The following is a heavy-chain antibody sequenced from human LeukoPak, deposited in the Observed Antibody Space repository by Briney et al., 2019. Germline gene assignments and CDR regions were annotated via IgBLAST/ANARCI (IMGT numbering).Heavy chain of an antibody. CDR3: TRVGGLRFLEWLYDY. Sequence: PGGSLRLSCAASGFTFSNAWMSWVRQAPGKGLEWVGFIRSKAYGGTTEYAASVKGRFTISRDDSKSIAYLQMNSLKTEDTAVYYCTRVGGLRFLEWLYDYWGQGTLVTVSS. J-gene: IGHJ4*02. CDR1: GFTFSNAW. D-gene: IGHD3-3*01. CDR2: IRSKAYGGTT. V-gene: IGHV3-49*04.